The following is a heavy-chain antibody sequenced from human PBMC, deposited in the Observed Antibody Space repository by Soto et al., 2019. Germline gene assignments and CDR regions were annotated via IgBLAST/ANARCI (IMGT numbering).Heavy chain of an antibody. D-gene: IGHD2-15*01. CDR3: ARDTLGYCSGGSCSPAFDI. V-gene: IGHV4-59*01. Sequence: SETLSLTCTVSGGSISSYYWSWIRQPPGKGLEWIGYIYYSGSTNYNPSLKSRVTISVDTSKNQFSLKLSSVTAADTAVYYCARDTLGYCSGGSCSPAFDIWGQGTMVTVSS. CDR2: IYYSGST. CDR1: GGSISSYY. J-gene: IGHJ3*02.